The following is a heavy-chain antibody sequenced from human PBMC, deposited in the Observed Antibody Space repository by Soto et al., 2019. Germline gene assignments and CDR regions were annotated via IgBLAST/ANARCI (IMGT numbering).Heavy chain of an antibody. CDR2: ISAYNGNT. CDR3: ARDTAMVYYYYGMDV. CDR1: GYTFTSYG. D-gene: IGHD5-18*01. J-gene: IGHJ6*02. V-gene: IGHV1-18*01. Sequence: QVQLVQSGAEVKKPGASVKVSCKASGYTFTSYGISWVRQAPGQGLEWMGWISAYNGNTNYAQKLQGRVTMTTDTCTSTAYMELRSLRSDDTAVYYCARDTAMVYYYYGMDVWGQGTTVTVSS.